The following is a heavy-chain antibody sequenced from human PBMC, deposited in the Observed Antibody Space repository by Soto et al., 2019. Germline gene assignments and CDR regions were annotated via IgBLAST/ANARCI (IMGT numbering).Heavy chain of an antibody. V-gene: IGHV4-4*07. J-gene: IGHJ5*02. CDR1: VGSISIYY. D-gene: IGHD6-6*01. CDR3: ARHVIAARPNWFDP. CDR2: IYTSGST. Sequence: SETLSLTCTVSVGSISIYYLSWIRQPAGKGLEWIGRIYTSGSTNYNPSLKSRVTISVDTSKNQFSLKLSSVTAADTAVYYCARHVIAARPNWFDPWGQGTLVTVSS.